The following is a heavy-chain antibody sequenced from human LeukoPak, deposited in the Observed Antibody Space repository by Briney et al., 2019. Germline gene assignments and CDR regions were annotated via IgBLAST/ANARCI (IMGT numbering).Heavy chain of an antibody. Sequence: GGSLRLSCAASGFTFSSYAMSWVRQAPGKGLEWVSAISGSGGSTYYADSVKGRFTISRDNSKNTLYLQMNSLRAEDTAVYYCVNWNDVPSPHYYYFDYWGQGTLVTVSS. CDR1: GFTFSSYA. V-gene: IGHV3-23*01. J-gene: IGHJ4*02. D-gene: IGHD1-1*01. CDR2: ISGSGGST. CDR3: VNWNDVPSPHYYYFDY.